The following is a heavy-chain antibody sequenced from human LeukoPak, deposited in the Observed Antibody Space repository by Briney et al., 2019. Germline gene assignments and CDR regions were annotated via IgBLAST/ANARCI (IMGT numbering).Heavy chain of an antibody. J-gene: IGHJ2*01. CDR3: VVILVPGGVWHFDL. CDR1: GFTFSSYS. CDR2: ISSSSSYI. Sequence: GGSLRLSCAASGFTFSSYSMNWVRQAPGKGLEWVSSISSSSSYIYYADSVKGRFTITRDDSSDTLYLQMNSLRAEDTAVYYCVVILVPGGVWHFDLWGRGTLVTVSS. V-gene: IGHV3-21*01. D-gene: IGHD2-2*01.